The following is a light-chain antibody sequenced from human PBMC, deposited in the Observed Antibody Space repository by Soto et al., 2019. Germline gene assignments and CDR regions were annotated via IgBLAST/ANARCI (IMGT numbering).Light chain of an antibody. J-gene: IGLJ1*01. V-gene: IGLV2-14*03. Sequence: QSALTQPASVSGSPGPSITISCTGTSSDVVGYNFVSWYQHHPDQAPKLMLFDVSNRPSGGPNRLPGPKSGNTASLTSSGRKPEDEADYYCSSYTTSNNRPIVFGTGTKLTV. CDR2: DVS. CDR3: SSYTTSNNRPIV. CDR1: SSDVVGYNF.